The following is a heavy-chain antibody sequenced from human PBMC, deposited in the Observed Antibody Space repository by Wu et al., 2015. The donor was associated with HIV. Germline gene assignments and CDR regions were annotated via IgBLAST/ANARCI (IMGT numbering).Heavy chain of an antibody. J-gene: IGHJ3*02. CDR3: ARDDAFGVGTRTEVSYAFDI. CDR2: INPNSGGT. D-gene: IGHD3-3*02. V-gene: IGHV1-2*02. Sequence: QVQLVQSGAEVKKPGSSVKVSCKASGGTFSSYAISWVRQAPGQGLEWMGWINPNSGGTNYAQKFQGRVTMTRDTSISTAYMELSRLRSDDTAVYYCARDDAFGVGTRTEVSYAFDIWGQGTMVTVSS. CDR1: GGTFSSYA.